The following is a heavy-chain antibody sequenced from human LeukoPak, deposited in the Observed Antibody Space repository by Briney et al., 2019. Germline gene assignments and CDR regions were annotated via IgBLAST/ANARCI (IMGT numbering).Heavy chain of an antibody. CDR2: INPNSGCT. D-gene: IGHD3-3*02. J-gene: IGHJ4*02. CDR3: ARVAPPSIFGVANPFDY. Sequence: ASMKVSCKASGYTFTGYYMHWVRQAPGQGLEWMGWINPNSGCTNYAQKFQGRVTMTRDTSISTAYMELSRLRSDDTAVYYCARVAPPSIFGVANPFDYWGQGTLVTVSS. CDR1: GYTFTGYY. V-gene: IGHV1-2*02.